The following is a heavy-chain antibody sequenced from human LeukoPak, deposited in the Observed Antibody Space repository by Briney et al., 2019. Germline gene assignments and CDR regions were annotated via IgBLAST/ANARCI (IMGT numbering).Heavy chain of an antibody. CDR1: GFTFSRYA. J-gene: IGHJ4*02. CDR3: ATYRQVLLPFES. Sequence: GGSLRLSCAASGFTFSRYAMSWGRQAPGKGLEWVSAISGSGDSTYYADSVEGRFTISRDNSKSTLSLQMNSLRAEDTAIYYCATYRQVLLPFESWGQGTLVTVSS. CDR2: ISGSGDST. D-gene: IGHD2-8*02. V-gene: IGHV3-23*01.